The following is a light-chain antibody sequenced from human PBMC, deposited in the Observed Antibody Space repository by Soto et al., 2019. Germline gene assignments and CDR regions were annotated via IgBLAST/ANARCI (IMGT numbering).Light chain of an antibody. CDR3: QQANSFPLT. CDR1: QGISSL. V-gene: IGKV1-12*01. J-gene: IGKJ4*01. CDR2: TAS. Sequence: DIQQTQSPSSVSASVGDRVTITCRASQGISSLFAWYQQKPGKAPNLLIHTASSLQSGVPSRFSGSRSGTDFTLTISSLQPEDFATYYCQQANSFPLTFGGGTKVEIK.